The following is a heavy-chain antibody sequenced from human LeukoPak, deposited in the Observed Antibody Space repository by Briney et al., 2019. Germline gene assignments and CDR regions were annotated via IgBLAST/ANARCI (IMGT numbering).Heavy chain of an antibody. CDR2: MNPNSGNT. CDR3: ARALTYDDILCDAFDI. J-gene: IGHJ3*02. V-gene: IGHV1-8*01. CDR1: GYTFTSYD. D-gene: IGHD3-9*01. Sequence: ASVKVSCKASGYTFTSYDINWVRQATGQGLEWMGWMNPNSGNTGYAQKFQGRVTMTRNTSISTAYMELSSLRSEDTAVYYCARALTYDDILCDAFDIWGQGTMVTVSS.